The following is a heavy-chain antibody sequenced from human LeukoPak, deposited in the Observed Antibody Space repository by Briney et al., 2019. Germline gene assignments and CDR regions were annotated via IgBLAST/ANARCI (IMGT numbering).Heavy chain of an antibody. CDR1: GFTFSSYA. J-gene: IGHJ6*02. V-gene: IGHV3-23*01. CDR2: ISGSGGST. D-gene: IGHD3-10*01. CDR3: ANRHDRGYYYYHGMDV. Sequence: LAGGSLRLSCAASGFTFSSYAMSWVRQAPGKGLEWVSAISGSGGSTYYADSVKGRFTISRDNSKNTLYLQMNSLRAEDTAVYYRANRHDRGYYYYHGMDVWGQGPTVTVFS.